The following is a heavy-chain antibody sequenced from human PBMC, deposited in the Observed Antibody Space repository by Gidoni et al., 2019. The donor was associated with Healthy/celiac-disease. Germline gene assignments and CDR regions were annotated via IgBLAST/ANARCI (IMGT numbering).Heavy chain of an antibody. D-gene: IGHD5-18*01. CDR1: GFTFSSYS. Sequence: VQLVESGGGLVKPGGSLRLSRAASGFTFSSYSMNWVRQAPGKGLEWVSSISSSSSYIYYADSVKGRFTISRDNAKNSLYLQMNSLRAEDTAVYYCARVSGGYSCDYWGQGTLVTVSS. CDR3: ARVSGGYSCDY. V-gene: IGHV3-21*01. J-gene: IGHJ4*02. CDR2: ISSSSSYI.